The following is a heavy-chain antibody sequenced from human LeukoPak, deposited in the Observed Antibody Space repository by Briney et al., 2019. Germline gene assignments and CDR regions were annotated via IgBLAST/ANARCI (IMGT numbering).Heavy chain of an antibody. CDR1: GFTFSSYW. J-gene: IGHJ3*02. Sequence: GGSLRLSCAASGFTFSSYWMNWVRQAPGKGLEWVANIQQDGSEKYYVDSVKGRFAISRDNAKNPLYLQMNSLRAEDTAVYYCSRVIAAAGLNAFDIWGQRTMVTVSS. CDR3: SRVIAAAGLNAFDI. V-gene: IGHV3-7*01. D-gene: IGHD6-13*01. CDR2: IQQDGSEK.